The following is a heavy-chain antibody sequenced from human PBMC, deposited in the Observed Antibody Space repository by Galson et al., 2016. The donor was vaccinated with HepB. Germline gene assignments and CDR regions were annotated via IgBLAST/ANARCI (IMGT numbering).Heavy chain of an antibody. Sequence: SVKVSCKASGYTLTNYGITWVRQAPGQGLEWMGWISTYNGNRNYAQKFQGRVTMTTDTSTSTAYMELRSLRSDDTAVYYCARDEGPDYYHGSGNHLFDYWGQGTLVTVSS. V-gene: IGHV1-18*01. J-gene: IGHJ4*02. CDR2: ISTYNGNR. CDR3: ARDEGPDYYHGSGNHLFDY. CDR1: GYTLTNYG. D-gene: IGHD3-22*01.